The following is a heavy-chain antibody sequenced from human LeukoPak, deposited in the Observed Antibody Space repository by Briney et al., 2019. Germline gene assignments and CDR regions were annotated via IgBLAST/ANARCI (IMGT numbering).Heavy chain of an antibody. Sequence: GGSLRLSCAASGFTFSDYYMSWIRQAPGKGLEWVSYISADATTIYQADSVKGRFTISRDNAKNSLYLQMNSLPAEDTAVYYCARIHGYSTGWYYFDYWGQGTLVTVSS. CDR2: ISADATTI. CDR3: ARIHGYSTGWYYFDY. V-gene: IGHV3-11*01. D-gene: IGHD6-19*01. J-gene: IGHJ4*02. CDR1: GFTFSDYY.